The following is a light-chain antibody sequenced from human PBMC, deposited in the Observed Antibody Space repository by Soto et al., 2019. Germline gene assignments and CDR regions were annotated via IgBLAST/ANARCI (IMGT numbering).Light chain of an antibody. J-gene: IGKJ4*01. V-gene: IGKV1-12*01. CDR3: QQANSFPLT. CDR1: QGISSW. CDR2: AAS. Sequence: DLQMTQSPSSVSASVGDRVTITCQASQGISSWLAWYQQKPGTAPNLLISAASSLQSGVPSRFSGSGSGTDFTLIISNLQPEDFAIYYCQQANSFPLTFGGGTKVEIK.